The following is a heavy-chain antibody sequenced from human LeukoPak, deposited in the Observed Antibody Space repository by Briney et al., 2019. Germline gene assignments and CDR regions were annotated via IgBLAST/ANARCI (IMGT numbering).Heavy chain of an antibody. J-gene: IGHJ4*02. V-gene: IGHV3-20*04. CDR2: INWNGGST. CDR1: GFSFDDYG. D-gene: IGHD3-10*01. Sequence: PGGSLRLSCAASGFSFDDYGMSWVRQAPGKGLEWVSGINWNGGSTGYADSVKGRFTISRDNAKNSLYLQMNSLRAEDTAVYYCARASITMGRGELIYYFDYWGQGTLVTVSS. CDR3: ARASITMGRGELIYYFDY.